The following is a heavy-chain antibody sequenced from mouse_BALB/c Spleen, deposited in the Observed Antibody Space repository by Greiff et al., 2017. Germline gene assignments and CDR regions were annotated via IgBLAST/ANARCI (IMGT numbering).Heavy chain of an antibody. J-gene: IGHJ4*01. CDR1: GYTFTDYV. V-gene: IGHV1-81*01. D-gene: IGHD2-4*01. CDR2: IYPGSGST. CDR3: ARYDYDGLYYAMDY. Sequence: QVQLQQSGPELVKPGASVTMSCKSSGYTFTDYVISWVKQRTGQGLEWIGEIYPGSGSTYYNEKFKGMATLTADNSSNTAYMQLSSLTSEDSAVYFCARYDYDGLYYAMDYWGQGTSVTVSS.